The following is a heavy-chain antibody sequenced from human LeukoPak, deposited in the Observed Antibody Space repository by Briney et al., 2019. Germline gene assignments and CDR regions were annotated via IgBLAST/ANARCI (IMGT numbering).Heavy chain of an antibody. CDR3: AKSDYFDS. J-gene: IGHJ4*02. CDR1: GFSFSGYW. CDR2: IKSDGSST. Sequence: GGSLRLSCTTSGFSFSGYWMHLVRQAPGKGLVWVSRIKSDGSSTTYADSVKGRFTISRDNARNTLYLQMNSLRAEDTAVYYCAKSDYFDSWGQGTLVTVSS. V-gene: IGHV3-74*01.